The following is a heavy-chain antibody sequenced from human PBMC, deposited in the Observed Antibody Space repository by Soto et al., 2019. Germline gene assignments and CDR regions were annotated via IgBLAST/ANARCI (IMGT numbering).Heavy chain of an antibody. V-gene: IGHV3-30*18. CDR2: ISYDGSNK. CDR1: GFTFSSYG. Sequence: QVQLVESGGGVVQPGRSLRLSCAASGFTFSSYGMHWVRQAPGKGLEWVAVISYDGSNKYYPDSVKGRFTISRDNSKNTLYLQMNSLRAEDTAVYYCAKANWSYAGMDVWGQGTTVTVSS. J-gene: IGHJ6*02. CDR3: AKANWSYAGMDV. D-gene: IGHD1-7*01.